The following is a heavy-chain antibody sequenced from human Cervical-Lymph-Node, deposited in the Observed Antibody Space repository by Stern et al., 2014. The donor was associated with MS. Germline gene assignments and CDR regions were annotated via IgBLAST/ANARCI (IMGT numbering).Heavy chain of an antibody. CDR2: IGWDDVK. CDR1: GVSLSTRGMC. D-gene: IGHD3-22*01. J-gene: IGHJ3*02. CDR3: AWIHHDSSGLGAFDI. V-gene: IGHV2-70*01. Sequence: QITLKESGPALVKPTQTLTLTCTLSGVSLSTRGMCVSWIRQPPGKALEWLALIGWDDVKYYSTSLKTRLTISKDTSKNQVVLTMTNLDPVDTATYYCAWIHHDSSGLGAFDIWGQGTMVTVSS.